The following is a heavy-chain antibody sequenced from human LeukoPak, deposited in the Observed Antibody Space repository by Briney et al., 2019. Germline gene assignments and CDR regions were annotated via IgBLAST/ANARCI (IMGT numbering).Heavy chain of an antibody. CDR2: INHSGST. CDR3: VSAKFLVRGVSWFDP. D-gene: IGHD3-10*01. CDR1: GGSFSGYY. J-gene: IGHJ5*02. Sequence: SETLSLTCAVYGGSFSGYYWSWIRQPPGKGLEWIGEINHSGSTNYNPSLKSRVTISVDTSKNQFSLKLTSVTTADTAVYYCVSAKFLVRGVSWFDPWGQGTLVTVSS. V-gene: IGHV4-34*01.